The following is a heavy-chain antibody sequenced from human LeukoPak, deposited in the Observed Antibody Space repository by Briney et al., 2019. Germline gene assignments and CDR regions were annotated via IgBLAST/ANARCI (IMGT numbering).Heavy chain of an antibody. CDR2: ISGSGGST. J-gene: IGHJ4*02. Sequence: GGSLRLSCAASGFTFSSYAMSCVRQAPGKGLEWVSAISGSGGSTYYADSVKGRFTISRDNSKNTLYLQMNSLRAEDTAVYYCAKGLAVAGRALLDYWGQGTLVTVSS. CDR3: AKGLAVAGRALLDY. D-gene: IGHD6-19*01. V-gene: IGHV3-23*01. CDR1: GFTFSSYA.